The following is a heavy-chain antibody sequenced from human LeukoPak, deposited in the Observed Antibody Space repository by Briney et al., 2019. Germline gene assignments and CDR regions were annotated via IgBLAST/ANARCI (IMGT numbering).Heavy chain of an antibody. J-gene: IGHJ4*02. CDR3: ARGGASYGLGYFDY. CDR1: GFTFSNYW. D-gene: IGHD5-18*01. CDR2: IKQDGSEK. V-gene: IGHV3-7*01. Sequence: GGSLRLSCAASGFTFSNYWMSWVRQAPGKGLEWVANIKQDGSEKFYVDSVKGRFTISRDNAKNSLYPQMNSLRVEDTALYYCARGGASYGLGYFDYWGQGTLVTVSS.